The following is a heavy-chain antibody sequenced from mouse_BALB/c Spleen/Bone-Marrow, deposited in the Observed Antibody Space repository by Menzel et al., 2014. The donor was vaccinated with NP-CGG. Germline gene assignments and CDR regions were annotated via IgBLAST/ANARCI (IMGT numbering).Heavy chain of an antibody. D-gene: IGHD2-2*01. CDR2: IRNKANGYTT. CDR1: GFTFTDYY. CDR3: ARYGYDYFDY. V-gene: IGHV7-3*02. Sequence: EVKLMESGGGLVQPGGSLRLSCATSGFTFTDYYMSWVRRPPGKALEWLGFIRNKANGYTTEYSASVKGRFTISRDNSQSILYLQMNTLRAEDSATYYCARYGYDYFDYWGQGTTLTVSS. J-gene: IGHJ2*01.